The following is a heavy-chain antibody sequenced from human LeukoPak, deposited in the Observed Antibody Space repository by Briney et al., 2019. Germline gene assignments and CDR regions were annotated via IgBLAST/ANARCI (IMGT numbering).Heavy chain of an antibody. Sequence: PSETLSLTCTVSGGSISSTSYYWGWIRQPPGKGLEWIGSTYHTGSTYYNPSLKRRVTISVDTSKNQFSLKLSSVTAADTTVYYCASMYSGTYLNDYWGQGILVTVSS. D-gene: IGHD1-26*01. CDR1: GGSISSTSYY. V-gene: IGHV4-39*01. CDR2: TYHTGST. J-gene: IGHJ4*02. CDR3: ASMYSGTYLNDY.